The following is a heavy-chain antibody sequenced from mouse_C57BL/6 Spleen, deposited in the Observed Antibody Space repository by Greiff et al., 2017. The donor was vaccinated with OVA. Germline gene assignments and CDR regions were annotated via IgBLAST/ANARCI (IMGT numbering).Heavy chain of an antibody. Sequence: QVQLKQPGAELVMPGASVKLSCKASGYTFTSYWMHWVKQRPGQGLEWIGEIDPSDSYTNYNQKFKGKSTLTVDKSSSTAYMQLSSLTSEDSAVYYCARYYYGRWYFDVWGTGTTVTVSS. V-gene: IGHV1-69*01. CDR3: ARYYYGRWYFDV. CDR2: IDPSDSYT. D-gene: IGHD1-1*01. CDR1: GYTFTSYW. J-gene: IGHJ1*03.